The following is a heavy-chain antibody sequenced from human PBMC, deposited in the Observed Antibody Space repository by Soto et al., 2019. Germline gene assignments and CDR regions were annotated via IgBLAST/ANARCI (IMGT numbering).Heavy chain of an antibody. Sequence: VGSLRLSCAASGFTVSSNYMSWVRQAPGKGLEWVSVIYSGGSTYYADSVKGRFTISRDNSKNTLYLQMNSLRAEDTAVYYCARDRRGITMVRGVIGYYYYGMDVWGQGTTVTVSS. V-gene: IGHV3-53*01. J-gene: IGHJ6*02. CDR2: IYSGGST. D-gene: IGHD3-10*01. CDR1: GFTVSSNY. CDR3: ARDRRGITMVRGVIGYYYYGMDV.